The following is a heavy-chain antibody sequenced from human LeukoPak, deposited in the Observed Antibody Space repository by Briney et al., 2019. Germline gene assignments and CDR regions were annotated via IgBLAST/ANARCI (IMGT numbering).Heavy chain of an antibody. V-gene: IGHV1-8*01. CDR3: ARGQGSHGQQLGDY. CDR1: GYTFNSYD. Sequence: GASVKLSCKASGYTFNSYDINWVRQATGQGLEWMGWMNPNSGNTGYAQKFQGRVTMTRNASISTAHTVLSSLRSEDTAVYYCARGQGSHGQQLGDYWGQGTLVTVSS. J-gene: IGHJ4*02. CDR2: MNPNSGNT. D-gene: IGHD6-13*01.